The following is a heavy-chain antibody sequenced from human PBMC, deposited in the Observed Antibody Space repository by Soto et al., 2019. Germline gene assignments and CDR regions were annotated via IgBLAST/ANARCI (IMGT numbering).Heavy chain of an antibody. V-gene: IGHV1-3*01. CDR2: INGGNGNT. D-gene: IGHD2-15*01. CDR1: GYTFTKYA. J-gene: IGHJ5*02. CDR3: ARGEGYCSGGTCYRWFDP. Sequence: QVQLVQSGAEVKKPGASVKVSCKASGYTFTKYAMHWVRQAPGQRLEWMGWINGGNGNTKYSQKFQGRVTITRDTSASTAYMELSGLRSEDTAAYYCARGEGYCSGGTCYRWFDPWGQGTLVTVSS.